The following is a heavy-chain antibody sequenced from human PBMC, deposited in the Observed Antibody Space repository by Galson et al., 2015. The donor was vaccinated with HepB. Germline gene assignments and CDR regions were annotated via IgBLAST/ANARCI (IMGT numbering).Heavy chain of an antibody. Sequence: SVKVSCKASGYTFTGYYMHWVRQAPGQGLEWMGWINPNSGGTNYAQKFQGRVTMTRDTSISTAYMELSRLRSDDTAVYYCARAPHCSSTSCPPSRYMDVWGKGTTVTVSS. CDR3: ARAPHCSSTSCPPSRYMDV. CDR1: GYTFTGYY. J-gene: IGHJ6*03. D-gene: IGHD2-2*01. CDR2: INPNSGGT. V-gene: IGHV1-2*02.